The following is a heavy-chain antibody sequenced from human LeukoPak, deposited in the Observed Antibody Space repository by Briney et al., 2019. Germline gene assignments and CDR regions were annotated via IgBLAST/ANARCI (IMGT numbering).Heavy chain of an antibody. CDR2: ISSSSTYI. CDR1: GFTFSDYR. Sequence: GGSLRLSCAASGFTFSDYRINWVRQAPGKGLEWVSSISSSSTYIYYADSVKGRFTISRDNAKNSLYLQMNSLRAEDTAVYYCAREIPVAATVDYWGQGTLVTVSS. V-gene: IGHV3-21*01. D-gene: IGHD6-19*01. CDR3: AREIPVAATVDY. J-gene: IGHJ4*02.